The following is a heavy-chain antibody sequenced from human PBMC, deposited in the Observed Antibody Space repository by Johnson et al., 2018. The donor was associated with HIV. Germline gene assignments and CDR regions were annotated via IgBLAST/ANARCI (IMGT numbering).Heavy chain of an antibody. CDR2: FTANDGVT. CDR3: AKRSGSFYGAFDL. V-gene: IGHV3-23*04. J-gene: IGHJ3*01. CDR1: GFTLSSYA. D-gene: IGHD1-26*01. Sequence: VQLVESGGGLVKPGGSLRLSCAPSGFTLSSYALSWVRQAPGKGLEWVSGFTANDGVTYYADSVKGRFTISRDISKNTLYLQMNSLRADDSALYYCAKRSGSFYGAFDLWGQGTMVTVSS.